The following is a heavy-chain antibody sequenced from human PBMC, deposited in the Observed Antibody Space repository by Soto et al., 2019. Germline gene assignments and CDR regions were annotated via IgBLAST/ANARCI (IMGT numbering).Heavy chain of an antibody. CDR1: GFTFSSYW. CDR2: INEHGSQQ. Sequence: PGGSLRLSCAASGFTFSSYWMHLVRQAPGKGLEWVANINEHGSQQYYVDSVEGRFTISRDNAKNSLYLQMNSLRAEDTAVYYCARDNGWNYLVYWGQGTLVTVSS. D-gene: IGHD6-19*01. V-gene: IGHV3-7*01. J-gene: IGHJ4*02. CDR3: ARDNGWNYLVY.